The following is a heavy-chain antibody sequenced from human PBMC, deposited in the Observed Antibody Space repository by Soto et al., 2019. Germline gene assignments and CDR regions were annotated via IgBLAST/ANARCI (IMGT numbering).Heavy chain of an antibody. CDR3: ARDGVCGGDCYSGAFDI. D-gene: IGHD2-21*02. CDR2: IYYSGST. J-gene: IGHJ3*02. Sequence: QVQLQESGPGLVKPSQTLSLTCTVSGGSISSGGYYWSWIRQHPGKGLEWIGYIYYSGSTYYNPSLKCRVSISVDTSKNQFSLKLSSVTAADTAVYYCARDGVCGGDCYSGAFDIWGQGTMVTVSS. CDR1: GGSISSGGYY. V-gene: IGHV4-31*03.